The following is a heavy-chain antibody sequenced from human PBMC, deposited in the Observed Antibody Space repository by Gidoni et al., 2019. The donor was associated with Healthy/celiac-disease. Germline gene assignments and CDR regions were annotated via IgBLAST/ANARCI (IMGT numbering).Heavy chain of an antibody. CDR3: ASRAAQRGY. Sequence: FTISRDNSKNTLYLQMNSLRAEDTAVYYCASRAAQRGYWGQGTLVTVSS. J-gene: IGHJ4*02. D-gene: IGHD6-13*01. V-gene: IGHV3-23*01.